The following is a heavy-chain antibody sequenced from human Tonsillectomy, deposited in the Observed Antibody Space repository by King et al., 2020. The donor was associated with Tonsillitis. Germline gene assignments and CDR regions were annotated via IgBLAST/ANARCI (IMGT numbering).Heavy chain of an antibody. CDR3: AKAHGQWLETFDY. V-gene: IGHV3-30*18. Sequence: VQLVESGGGVVQPGRSLRLSCAASGFIFRSYAMHWVRQAPGKGLEWVAVISHDARNTYYANSVRGRLTISRDDSESTLYLQMSSLRTDDTAVYSCAKAHGQWLETFDYWGQGTLVTVSP. J-gene: IGHJ4*02. CDR2: ISHDARNT. CDR1: GFIFRSYA. D-gene: IGHD6-19*01.